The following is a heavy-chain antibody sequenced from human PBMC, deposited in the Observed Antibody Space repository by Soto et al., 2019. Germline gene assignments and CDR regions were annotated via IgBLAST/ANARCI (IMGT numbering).Heavy chain of an antibody. J-gene: IGHJ6*03. CDR3: AKDPINIVVVPATIVKGNYYYMDV. CDR1: GFTFSSYA. V-gene: IGHV3-23*01. Sequence: GGSLRLSCAASGFTFSSYAMSWVRQAPGKGLEWVSAISGSGGSTYYADSVKGRFTISRDNSKNTLYLQMNSLRAEDTAVYYCAKDPINIVVVPATIVKGNYYYMDVWGKGTTVTVSS. CDR2: ISGSGGST. D-gene: IGHD2-2*02.